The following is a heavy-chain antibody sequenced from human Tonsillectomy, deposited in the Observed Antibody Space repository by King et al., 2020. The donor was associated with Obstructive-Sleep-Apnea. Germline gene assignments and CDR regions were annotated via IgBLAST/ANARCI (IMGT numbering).Heavy chain of an antibody. D-gene: IGHD1-1*01. V-gene: IGHV5-51*01. J-gene: IGHJ4*02. CDR3: ATTGNWNGGERGGAVDY. CDR2: IYPGDSDI. CDR1: GYRFTSYW. Sequence: VQLVESGAEVKKPGESLKISCQASGYRFTSYWIGWVRQMPGKGLEWVGIIYPGDSDIRYSPSFRGQATISADKSINTAYLQWSSLKASDTAMYYCATTGNWNGGERGGAVDYWGQGTLVTVSS.